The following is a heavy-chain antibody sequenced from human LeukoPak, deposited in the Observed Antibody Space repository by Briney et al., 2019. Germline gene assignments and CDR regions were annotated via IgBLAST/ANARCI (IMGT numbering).Heavy chain of an antibody. CDR2: IYTSGST. CDR1: GGSLSSGSYY. J-gene: IGHJ4*02. CDR3: ARDHVGEGYYDSSGSQDY. V-gene: IGHV4-61*02. D-gene: IGHD3-22*01. Sequence: SQTLSLTCTVSGGSLSSGSYYWSWIRQPAGKGLEWIGRIYTSGSTNYNPSLKSRVTISVDTSKNQFSLKLSSVTAADTAVYYCARDHVGEGYYDSSGSQDYWGQGTLVTVSS.